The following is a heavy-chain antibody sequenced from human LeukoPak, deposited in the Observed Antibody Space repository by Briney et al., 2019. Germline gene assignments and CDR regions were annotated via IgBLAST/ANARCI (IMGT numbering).Heavy chain of an antibody. Sequence: PSETLSLTCAVYGGSFSGYYWGWIRQPPGKGLEWVGEINHSGSTNYNPSLKSRVTISVDTSKNQFSLKLSSVTAADTAVYYCARGRVGDSSGWYWVDYWGQGTLVTVSS. V-gene: IGHV4-34*01. CDR3: ARGRVGDSSGWYWVDY. D-gene: IGHD6-19*01. CDR1: GGSFSGYY. CDR2: INHSGST. J-gene: IGHJ4*02.